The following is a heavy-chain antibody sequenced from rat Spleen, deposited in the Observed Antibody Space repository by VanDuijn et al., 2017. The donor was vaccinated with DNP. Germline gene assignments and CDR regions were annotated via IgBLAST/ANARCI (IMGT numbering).Heavy chain of an antibody. V-gene: IGHV2-41*01. CDR1: GFSLTSNS. CDR2: IWNNGGT. J-gene: IGHJ3*01. Sequence: QVQLKESGPGMVQPSQTLSLTCPVSGFSLTSNSVSWIRQPPGKGLEWMGVIWNNGGTRYNSVLKSRLSISKDTSKSQVFLKMNSLQTEDTATYYCVRSPETTYIYFPWAYWGQGTLVTVSS. D-gene: IGHD1-2*01. CDR3: VRSPETTYIYFPWAY.